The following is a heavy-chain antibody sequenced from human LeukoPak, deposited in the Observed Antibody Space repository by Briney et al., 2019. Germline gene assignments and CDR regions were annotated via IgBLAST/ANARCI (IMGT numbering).Heavy chain of an antibody. J-gene: IGHJ1*01. D-gene: IGHD6-13*01. CDR3: AKDHSAAGTEYFQH. CDR2: IYSGSST. Sequence: GGSLRLSCAPSAFTVSSNYMSWVRQAPGKGLEWVSVIYSGSSTYYAASVKGRFTITRDNSKNTLYLQMNSLRAEDTAVYYCAKDHSAAGTEYFQHWGQGTLVTVSS. CDR1: AFTVSSNY. V-gene: IGHV3-66*01.